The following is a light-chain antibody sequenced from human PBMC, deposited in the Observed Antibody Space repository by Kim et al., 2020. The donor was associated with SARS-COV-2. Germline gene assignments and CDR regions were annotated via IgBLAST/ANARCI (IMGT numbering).Light chain of an antibody. J-gene: IGKJ1*01. CDR3: QQYYGTPPA. Sequence: DIVMTQSPDSLAVSLGERATINCKSSQNILWSSNNKNYLAWYQQKPGQPPKLLIYWASTRESGVPDRFSGSGSGTDFTLTISSLQAEDVAVYYCQQYYGTPPAFGQGTKVDIK. V-gene: IGKV4-1*01. CDR2: WAS. CDR1: QNILWSSNNKNY.